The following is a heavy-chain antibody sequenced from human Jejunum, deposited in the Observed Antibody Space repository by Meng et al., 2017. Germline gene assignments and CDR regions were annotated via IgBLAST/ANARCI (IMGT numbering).Heavy chain of an antibody. CDR1: GDSISSNNR. Sequence: QVQLQESGPGLVRPSGTLTLTFSGSGDSISSNNRWTWVRQPPGRGLEWIGEIYHGGDTNYNPSLTSPVTISVDKSKNQFTLRLNSVTAADTAIYYCARDWGCRDGYCFSGLLEFWGQGILVTVSS. CDR2: IYHGGDT. CDR3: ARDWGCRDGYCFSGLLEF. V-gene: IGHV4-4*02. J-gene: IGHJ4*02. D-gene: IGHD2-15*01.